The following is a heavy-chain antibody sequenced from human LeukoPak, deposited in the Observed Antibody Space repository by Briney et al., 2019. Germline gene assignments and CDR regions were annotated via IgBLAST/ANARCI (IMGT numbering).Heavy chain of an antibody. Sequence: GGSLRLSCAASGFTFSSYWMSWVRQAPGKGLEWVANIKQDGSEKYYVDSVKGRFTISRDNAKNSLYLQMNSLRAEDTVVYCCARDGGSYRAFDIWGQGTMVTVSS. V-gene: IGHV3-7*01. CDR1: GFTFSSYW. J-gene: IGHJ3*02. CDR3: ARDGGSYRAFDI. D-gene: IGHD1-26*01. CDR2: IKQDGSEK.